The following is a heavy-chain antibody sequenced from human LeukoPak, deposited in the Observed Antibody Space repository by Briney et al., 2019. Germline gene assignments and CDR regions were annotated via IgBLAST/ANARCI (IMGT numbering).Heavy chain of an antibody. CDR2: IYYSGST. D-gene: IGHD2-2*01. CDR1: GGSISSYY. J-gene: IGHJ3*02. V-gene: IGHV4-59*12. Sequence: SETLSLTCTVSGGSISSYYWSWIRQPPGQGLEWIGYIYYSGSTNYNPSLKSRVTISVDTSKNQFSLKLSSVTAADTAVYYCARGAVVPAAMDAFDIWGQGTMVTVSS. CDR3: ARGAVVPAAMDAFDI.